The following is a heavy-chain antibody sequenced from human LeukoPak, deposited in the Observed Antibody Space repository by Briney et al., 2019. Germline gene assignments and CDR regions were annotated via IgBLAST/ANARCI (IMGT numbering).Heavy chain of an antibody. CDR2: INTGGST. V-gene: IGHV3-53*01. J-gene: IGHJ4*02. D-gene: IGHD5-18*01. Sequence: GGSLRLSCAASGFTVSTNFITWVRQAPGKGLEWVSVINTGGSTYYADSVKGRFTISRDNSKNTLYLQMNSLRAEDTAVYYCARWGGYSYGYDYWGQGTLVTVSS. CDR1: GFTVSTNF. CDR3: ARWGGYSYGYDY.